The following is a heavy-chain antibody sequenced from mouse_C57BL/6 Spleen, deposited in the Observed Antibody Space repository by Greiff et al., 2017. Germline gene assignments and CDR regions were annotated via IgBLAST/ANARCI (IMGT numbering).Heavy chain of an antibody. J-gene: IGHJ3*01. V-gene: IGHV5-16*01. Sequence: EVKLVESEGGLVQPGSSMKLSCTASGFTFSDYYMAWVRQVPEKGLEWVANINYDGSSTYYLDSLKSRFIISRDNAKNILYLQMSSLKSEDTATYYCARRDLYDGSFAYWGQGTLVTVSA. CDR1: GFTFSDYY. CDR3: ARRDLYDGSFAY. D-gene: IGHD2-3*01. CDR2: INYDGSST.